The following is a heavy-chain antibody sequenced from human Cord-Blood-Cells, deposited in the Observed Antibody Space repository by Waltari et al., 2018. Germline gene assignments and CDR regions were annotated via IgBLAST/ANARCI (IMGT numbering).Heavy chain of an antibody. CDR1: GYTFTGYY. CDR2: INPNSGGT. J-gene: IGHJ5*02. CDR3: ARDGYSSGWYWFDP. Sequence: QVQLVQSGAEVKKPGASVKVSCKASGYTFTGYYLHWVRQAPGQGLEWMGRINPNSGGTNYAQKFQGRVTMTRETSISTAYMELSRLRSDDTAVYYCARDGYSSGWYWFDPWGQGTLVTVSS. D-gene: IGHD6-19*01. V-gene: IGHV1-2*06.